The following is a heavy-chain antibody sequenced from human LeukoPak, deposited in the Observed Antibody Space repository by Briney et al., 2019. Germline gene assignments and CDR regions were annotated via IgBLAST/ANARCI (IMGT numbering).Heavy chain of an antibody. Sequence: PSETLSLTCTVSGYPISSGYYWGWIRQPPGKGLEWIGSIYHSGSTYYNPSLKSRVTISVDTSKNQFSLKLSSVTAADTAVYYCARSKYYDFWSGPQMVFDYWGQGTLVTVSS. CDR1: GYPISSGYY. CDR3: ARSKYYDFWSGPQMVFDY. J-gene: IGHJ4*02. CDR2: IYHSGST. V-gene: IGHV4-38-2*02. D-gene: IGHD3-3*01.